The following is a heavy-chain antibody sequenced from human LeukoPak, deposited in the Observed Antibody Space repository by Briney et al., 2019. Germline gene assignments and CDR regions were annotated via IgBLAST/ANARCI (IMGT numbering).Heavy chain of an antibody. D-gene: IGHD1-1*01. CDR3: ARGPTGTPSY. Sequence: PETLSLTCVVSGGSLSSNMLWTWVRQPPGKGLEWIGEVHHSGSTNYNPSLKSRVTISVEKSKNQFSLKMRPVTVADTAVYYCARGPTGTPSYWGQGTLVTVSS. J-gene: IGHJ4*02. CDR1: GGSLSSNML. CDR2: VHHSGST. V-gene: IGHV4-4*03.